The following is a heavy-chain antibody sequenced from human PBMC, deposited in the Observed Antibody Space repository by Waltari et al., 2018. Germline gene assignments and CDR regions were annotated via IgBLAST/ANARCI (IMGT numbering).Heavy chain of an antibody. CDR2: IYPGDSET. V-gene: IGHV5-51*01. CDR1: GYSFTSHW. D-gene: IGHD1-26*01. Sequence: EVQLVQSGEEVKKPGEPLKIPCKGSGYSFTSHWISWVPKMPGKGLEWMVIIYPGDSETRYSPSFQGQVTVSADKSISTAYLQWSSLKASDTAMHYCARLRVNSGSYYNYYYGMDVWGQGTTVTVSS. CDR3: ARLRVNSGSYYNYYYGMDV. J-gene: IGHJ6*02.